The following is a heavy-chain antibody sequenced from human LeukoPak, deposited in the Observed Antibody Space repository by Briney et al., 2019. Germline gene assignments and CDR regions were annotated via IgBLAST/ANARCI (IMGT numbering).Heavy chain of an antibody. CDR2: ISSSSSYI. V-gene: IGHV3-21*01. D-gene: IGHD6-19*01. Sequence: PGGSLRLSCAASGFTFSSYSMNWVRQAPGKGLEWVSSISSSSSYIYYADSVKGRCTISRDNAKNSLYLQMNSLRAEDTAVYYCARDKFFVAVAGPSAFDIWGQGTMVTVSS. CDR1: GFTFSSYS. J-gene: IGHJ3*02. CDR3: ARDKFFVAVAGPSAFDI.